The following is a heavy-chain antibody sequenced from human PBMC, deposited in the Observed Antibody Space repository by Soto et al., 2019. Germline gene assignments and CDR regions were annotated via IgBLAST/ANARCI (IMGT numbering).Heavy chain of an antibody. V-gene: IGHV1-2*04. Sequence: ASVKVSCKASGYTFTCYYMHWVRQAPGQGLEWMGWINPNSGGTNYAQKFQGWVTMTRDTSISTAYMELSRLRSDDTAVYYCARGARAAADLYYYYYMDVWGKGTTVTVSS. D-gene: IGHD6-13*01. CDR3: ARGARAAADLYYYYYMDV. J-gene: IGHJ6*03. CDR1: GYTFTCYY. CDR2: INPNSGGT.